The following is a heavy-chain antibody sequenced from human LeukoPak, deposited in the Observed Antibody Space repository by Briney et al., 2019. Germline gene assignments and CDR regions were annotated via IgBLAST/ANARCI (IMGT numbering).Heavy chain of an antibody. CDR2: INTDGSST. CDR1: GFTFSSYW. J-gene: IGHJ4*02. CDR3: ARDRGEPGIIDY. V-gene: IGHV3-74*01. Sequence: GGSLRLSCAASGFTFSSYWMHWVRQAPGKGLVWVSRINTDGSSTNYADSVKGRFTISRDNAKNSLYLQMNSLRAEDTAVYYCARDRGEPGIIDYWGQGTLVTVSS. D-gene: IGHD3-16*01.